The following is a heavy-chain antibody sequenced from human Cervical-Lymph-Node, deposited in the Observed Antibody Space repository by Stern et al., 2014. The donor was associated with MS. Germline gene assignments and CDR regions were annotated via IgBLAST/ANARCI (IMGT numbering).Heavy chain of an antibody. CDR1: GFTFSASV. CDR3: APSSAI. J-gene: IGHJ3*02. V-gene: IGHV3-73*01. Sequence: EEQLVESGGDLVQPGGSLKVSCAASGFTFSASVIHWVRQAPGQGLEWVGRIRNKGKNYATAYAVSVKGRFTISRDDSKNTAYLHMSSLKVEDTAVYYCAPSSAIWGRGTMVTVSS. CDR2: IRNKGKNYAT.